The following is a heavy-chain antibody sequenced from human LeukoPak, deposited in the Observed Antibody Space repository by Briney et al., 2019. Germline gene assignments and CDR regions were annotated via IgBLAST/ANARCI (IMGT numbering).Heavy chain of an antibody. CDR2: INPNSGGT. V-gene: IGHV1-2*02. CDR3: ARASPIVGATNGAFDI. D-gene: IGHD1-26*01. CDR1: GYTFTGYY. Sequence: ASVKVSCKASGYTFTGYYMHWVRQAPGQGLEWMGWINPNSGGTNYAQKFQGRVTMTRDTSISTAYMELSRLRSGDTAVYYCARASPIVGATNGAFDIWGQGTMVTVSS. J-gene: IGHJ3*02.